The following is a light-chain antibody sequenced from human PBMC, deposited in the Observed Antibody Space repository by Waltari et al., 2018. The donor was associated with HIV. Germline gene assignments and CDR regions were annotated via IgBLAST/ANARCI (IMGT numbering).Light chain of an antibody. V-gene: IGLV3-21*02. Sequence: SYVLTQPPSVSVAPGQTARLTCGGNNIGSKSLHCYQQKPGQAPVLVVYDDSDRPSGIPERFSGSNSGNTATLTISRVEAGDEADYFCQVWDSSSDHRGVFGGGTKLTVL. CDR1: NIGSKS. J-gene: IGLJ3*02. CDR3: QVWDSSSDHRGV. CDR2: DDS.